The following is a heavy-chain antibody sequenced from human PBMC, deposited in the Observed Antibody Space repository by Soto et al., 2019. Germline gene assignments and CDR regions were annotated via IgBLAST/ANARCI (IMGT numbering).Heavy chain of an antibody. V-gene: IGHV3-30*03. CDR2: IAYDGNDK. CDR1: EFTFNTYA. Sequence: QAQLVESGGGVVQPGRSLRLSCAASEFTFNTYAMHWVRQAPGKGLEWVAVIAYDGNDKYYADSVKGRFTISRDNSKHALYLQMNTLRPEDTAMYYCARDVGNYVHYYYGMEVWGQGTTVTVSS. D-gene: IGHD1-7*01. CDR3: ARDVGNYVHYYYGMEV. J-gene: IGHJ6*02.